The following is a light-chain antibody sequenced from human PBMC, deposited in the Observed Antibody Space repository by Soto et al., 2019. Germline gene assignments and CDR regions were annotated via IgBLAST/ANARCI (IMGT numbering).Light chain of an antibody. V-gene: IGKV1-39*01. CDR2: DAS. CDR1: QSISSW. CDR3: QQSYSTPLT. J-gene: IGKJ4*01. Sequence: DILLTQSPSTLSASVGDRVTITFLASQSISSWLAWYQQKPGKAPKLLIYDASSLQSGVPSRFSGSGSGTDFTLTISSLQPEDFATYYCQQSYSTPLTFGGGTKVDIK.